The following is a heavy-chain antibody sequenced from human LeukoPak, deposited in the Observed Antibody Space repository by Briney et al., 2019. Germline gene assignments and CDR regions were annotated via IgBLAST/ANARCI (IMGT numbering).Heavy chain of an antibody. CDR3: ARGKKLKYLNHLGGLQDYFDY. CDR1: GGSISSGSYY. V-gene: IGHV4-61*02. Sequence: PSQTLSLTCTVSGGSISSGSYYWSWIRQPAGKGLEWIGRIYTSGSTNYNPSLKSRVIISVDTSKNQFSLKLSSVTAADTAVYYCARGKKLKYLNHLGGLQDYFDYWGQGTLVTVSS. J-gene: IGHJ4*02. D-gene: IGHD5-24*01. CDR2: IYTSGST.